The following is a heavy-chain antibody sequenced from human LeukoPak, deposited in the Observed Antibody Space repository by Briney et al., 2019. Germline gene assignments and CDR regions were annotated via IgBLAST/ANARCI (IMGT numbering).Heavy chain of an antibody. CDR2: ITGSGDTI. CDR1: GFTFSSYE. Sequence: PGGSLRLSCSASGFTFSSYEMNWVRQAPGKGLEWISYITGSGDTIYYADSVKGRFTISRDNAKNSLFLQMNSLRAEDTAVYYCARNPGTAMVTGGVYWGQGTLVTVSS. D-gene: IGHD5-18*01. CDR3: ARNPGTAMVTGGVY. V-gene: IGHV3-48*03. J-gene: IGHJ4*02.